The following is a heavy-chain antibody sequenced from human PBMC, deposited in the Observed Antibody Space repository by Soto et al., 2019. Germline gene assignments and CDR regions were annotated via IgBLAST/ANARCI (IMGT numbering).Heavy chain of an antibody. CDR2: IYYSGNT. V-gene: IGHV4-39*01. CDR3: ARQERGKPGLVLPTAIGDN. Sequence: QLQLQESGPGLVKPSETLSLTCTVSGDSISNVNYYWGWIRQPPGKGLEWIGSIYYSGNTYYTPSLKSRVTISLDTSKNQLSLKLSSVTAADTAVYYCARQERGKPGLVLPTAIGDNWGQGTLVTVSS. CDR1: GDSISNVNYY. D-gene: IGHD2-2*02. J-gene: IGHJ4*02.